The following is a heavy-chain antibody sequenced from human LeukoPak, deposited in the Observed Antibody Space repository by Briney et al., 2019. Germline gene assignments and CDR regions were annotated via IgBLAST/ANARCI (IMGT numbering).Heavy chain of an antibody. CDR3: ARLAAADNWYFDL. D-gene: IGHD6-13*01. Sequence: PSETLSLTCTVSGGSIGSSIYYWGWIRQPPGKGLEWIGSIYYSGNTYYNPSLKSRVTISVDTSKNQFSLKVNSATAADTAVYYCARLAAADNWYFDLWGRGTLVTVSS. J-gene: IGHJ2*01. V-gene: IGHV4-39*01. CDR2: IYYSGNT. CDR1: GGSIGSSIYY.